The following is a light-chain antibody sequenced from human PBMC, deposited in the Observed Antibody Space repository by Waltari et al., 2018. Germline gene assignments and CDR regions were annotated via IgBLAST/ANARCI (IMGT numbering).Light chain of an antibody. J-gene: IGLJ2*01. CDR3: TSYTSTNTVI. V-gene: IGLV2-14*03. Sequence: QSALTQPASVSGSPGQSITISCTGTSSDIGGYNYVSWYQQPPGKAPKLMIYDVTRWPSGVSNRFSGSKSGNTASLTISGLQAEDEADYYCTSYTSTNTVIFGGGTKVTVL. CDR2: DVT. CDR1: SSDIGGYNY.